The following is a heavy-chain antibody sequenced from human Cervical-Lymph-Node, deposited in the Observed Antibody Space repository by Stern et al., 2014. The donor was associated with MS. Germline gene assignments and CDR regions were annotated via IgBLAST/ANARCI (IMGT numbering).Heavy chain of an antibody. CDR1: GDSMSSGDYY. CDR3: ASDKRHSYGTIFEY. V-gene: IGHV4-31*03. D-gene: IGHD5-18*01. J-gene: IGHJ4*02. CDR2: IYHSGST. Sequence: VQLVESGPGLVKPSQTLSLTCTVSGDSMSSGDYYWSWIRQHPGKGLEWIGYIYHSGSTYYNPSLKSRVIISVDTSKNQFSLNLSSVTAADTAVYYCASDKRHSYGTIFEYWGQGTLVTVSS.